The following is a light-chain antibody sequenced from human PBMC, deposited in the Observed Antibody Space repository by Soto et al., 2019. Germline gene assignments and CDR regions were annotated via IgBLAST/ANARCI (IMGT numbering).Light chain of an antibody. J-gene: IGKJ4*01. Sequence: EIVLTQSPATLSFSPGERATLSCRASQSVSSSLAWFQQKPGQAPRLLIYDASNRATGIPARFSGSGSGTDFTLTISSLEPEDFAVYYCKQRYNWPPLTFGGGTKVDIX. CDR3: KQRYNWPPLT. CDR2: DAS. V-gene: IGKV3-11*01. CDR1: QSVSSS.